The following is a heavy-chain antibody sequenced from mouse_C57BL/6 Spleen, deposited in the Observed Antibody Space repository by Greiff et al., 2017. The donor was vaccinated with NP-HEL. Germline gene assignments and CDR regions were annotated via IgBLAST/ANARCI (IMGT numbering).Heavy chain of an antibody. CDR2: ISSGGDYI. CDR1: GFTFSSYA. J-gene: IGHJ1*03. Sequence: EVKLMESGEGLVKPGGSLKLSCAASGFTFSSYAMSWVRQTPEKRLEWVAYISSGGDYIYYADTVKGRFTISRDNARNTLYLQMSSLKSEDTAMYYCTRETGTGYFDVWGTGTTVTVSS. V-gene: IGHV5-9-1*02. CDR3: TRETGTGYFDV. D-gene: IGHD4-1*01.